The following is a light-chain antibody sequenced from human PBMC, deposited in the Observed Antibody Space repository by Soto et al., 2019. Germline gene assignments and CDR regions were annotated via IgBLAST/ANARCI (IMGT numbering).Light chain of an antibody. V-gene: IGLV4-69*01. CDR1: SRHSNYA. CDR3: QTWGTGFLL. J-gene: IGLJ3*02. Sequence: QPVLTQSPSASASLGASVTLTCTLSSRHSNYAIAWHQQQPEKGPRLLMKVHNDGSHTKGDGIPDRFSGSSSGAERYLTISSLQSEDEADNYCQTWGTGFLLFGGGTKLTVL. CDR2: VHNDGSH.